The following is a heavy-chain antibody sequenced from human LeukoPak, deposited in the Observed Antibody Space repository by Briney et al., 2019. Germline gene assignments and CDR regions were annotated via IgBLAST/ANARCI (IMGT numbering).Heavy chain of an antibody. CDR2: MNPNSGNT. Sequence: ASVKVSCKASGYTFTSYDINWVRQATGQGLEWMGWMNPNSGNTGYAQKFQGRVTITRNTSISTAYMELSSLRSEDTAVYYCARGFPYDFGVWFDPWGQGTLVTVSS. D-gene: IGHD3-3*01. V-gene: IGHV1-8*03. CDR1: GYTFTSYD. CDR3: ARGFPYDFGVWFDP. J-gene: IGHJ5*02.